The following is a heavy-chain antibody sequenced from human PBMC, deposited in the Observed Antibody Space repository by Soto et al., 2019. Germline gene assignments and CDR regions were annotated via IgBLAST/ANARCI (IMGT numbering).Heavy chain of an antibody. D-gene: IGHD6-19*01. Sequence: GGSLRLSCAASGFTFSSYAMSWVRQAPGKGLEWVSAISGSGGSTYYADSVRGRFTISRDNSRNTLFLKMHSLTIEDTALYYCTNQKPGTGWYSEYWGQGTLVTVSS. J-gene: IGHJ4*02. CDR1: GFTFSSYA. CDR3: TNQKPGTGWYSEY. CDR2: ISGSGGST. V-gene: IGHV3-23*01.